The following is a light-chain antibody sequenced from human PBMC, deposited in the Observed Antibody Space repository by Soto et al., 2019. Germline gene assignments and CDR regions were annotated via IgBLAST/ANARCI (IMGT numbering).Light chain of an antibody. V-gene: IGKV3D-15*01. J-gene: IGKJ4*01. CDR2: GAS. CDR3: QQYDNGPLT. CDR1: QSVDSN. Sequence: EIVMTQSPATLSVSPGERATLSCRASQSVDSNLAWYQQKPSQAPRLLIFGASTRATGIPARFNGRGSVTDFAITISSLQSQDFGVYFCQQYDNGPLTFGGGTKVEIK.